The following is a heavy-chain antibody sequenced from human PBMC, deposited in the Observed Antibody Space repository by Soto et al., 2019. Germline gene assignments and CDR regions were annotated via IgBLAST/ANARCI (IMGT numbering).Heavy chain of an antibody. CDR3: ARHPSDFWFDP. Sequence: QVQLVESGGGVVQPGRSLRLSCAASGFTFSSYAMHWVRQAPGKGLEWIGSIYYSGSTYYNPSLKSRVTVSVDTSKNQFSLKLSSVTAADTAVYYCARHPSDFWFDPWGQGTLVTVSS. CDR1: GFTFSSYAMH. J-gene: IGHJ5*02. V-gene: IGHV4-39*01. D-gene: IGHD2-21*02. CDR2: IYYSGST.